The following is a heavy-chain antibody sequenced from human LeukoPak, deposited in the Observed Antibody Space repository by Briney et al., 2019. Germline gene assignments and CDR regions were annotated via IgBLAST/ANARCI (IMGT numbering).Heavy chain of an antibody. CDR2: IYYSGST. CDR1: GGSISSGGYY. D-gene: IGHD5-24*01. Sequence: SETLSLTCTVSGGSISSGGYYWNWIRQHPGKGLEWIGYIYYSGSTYYNPSLKSRVTISVDTSKNQFSLKLSSVTAADTAVYYCARARRDGYNYGYFDYWGQGTLVTVSS. J-gene: IGHJ4*02. CDR3: ARARRDGYNYGYFDY. V-gene: IGHV4-31*03.